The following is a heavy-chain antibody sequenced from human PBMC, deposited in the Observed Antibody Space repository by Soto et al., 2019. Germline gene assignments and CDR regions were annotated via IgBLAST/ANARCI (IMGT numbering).Heavy chain of an antibody. Sequence: GGSLRLSCAASGLTFRTYGMSWVRQAPGKGLEWVSYISSSSSTIFYTDSVKGRFTVSRDNAKNSLYLQMNSLRAEDTAVYYYARPTYYYDSSGPPAYWGQGTLVTVSS. D-gene: IGHD3-22*01. V-gene: IGHV3-48*01. CDR2: ISSSSSTI. CDR3: ARPTYYYDSSGPPAY. CDR1: GLTFRTYG. J-gene: IGHJ4*02.